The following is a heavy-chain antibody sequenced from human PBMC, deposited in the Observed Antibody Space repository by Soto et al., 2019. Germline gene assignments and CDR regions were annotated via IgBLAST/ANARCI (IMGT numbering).Heavy chain of an antibody. CDR2: IYYSGST. Sequence: SETLSLTCTVSGGSISSYYWSCIRQPPGKGLEWIGYIYYSGSTNYNPSLKSRVTISVDTSKNQFSLKLSSVTAADTAVYYCARRYGYSFDYWGQGTLVTVSS. CDR3: ARRYGYSFDY. V-gene: IGHV4-59*08. CDR1: GGSISSYY. J-gene: IGHJ4*02. D-gene: IGHD1-1*01.